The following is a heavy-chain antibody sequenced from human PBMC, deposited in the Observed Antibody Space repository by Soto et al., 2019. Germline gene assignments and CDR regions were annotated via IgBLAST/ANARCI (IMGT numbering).Heavy chain of an antibody. J-gene: IGHJ6*02. CDR3: ANNDYVRGSYYGMDV. CDR2: ISGSGGST. V-gene: IGHV3-23*01. Sequence: PGGSLRLSCAASGFTFSSYAMSWVRQAPGKGLEWVSAISGSGGSTYYADSVKGRFTISRDNSKNTLYLQMNSLRAEDTAVYYCANNDYVRGSYYGMDVWGQGTTVTVSS. D-gene: IGHD3-16*01. CDR1: GFTFSSYA.